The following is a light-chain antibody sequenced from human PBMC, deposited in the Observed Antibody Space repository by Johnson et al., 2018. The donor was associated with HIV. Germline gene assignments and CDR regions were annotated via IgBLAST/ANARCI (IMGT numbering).Light chain of an antibody. CDR3: GTWDTSLSAGGV. Sequence: QSVLTQAPSVSAAPGQKVTISCSGSSSNIGNKYVSWYQQLPGTAPKLLIYENTKRPSGIPDRFSGSKSGTSAPLGITGLQTGDEADYYCGTWDTSLSAGGVFGSGTKVTVL. V-gene: IGLV1-51*02. J-gene: IGLJ1*01. CDR2: ENT. CDR1: SSNIGNKY.